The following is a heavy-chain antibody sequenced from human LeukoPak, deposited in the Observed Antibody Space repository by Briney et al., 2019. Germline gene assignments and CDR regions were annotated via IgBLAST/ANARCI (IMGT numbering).Heavy chain of an antibody. J-gene: IGHJ4*02. CDR1: GFPFRRHA. Sequence: QPGGALRLSCAASGFPFRRHAMRWVRQAPGGGLEFVSAISGSGSSSYYADSVKGRFTISRDNSKNTLDLQMTSLRAEDTAVYYCAKDQRGYYQPIDYWGQGILVTVSS. CDR3: AKDQRGYYQPIDY. D-gene: IGHD3-10*01. CDR2: ISGSGSSS. V-gene: IGHV3-23*01.